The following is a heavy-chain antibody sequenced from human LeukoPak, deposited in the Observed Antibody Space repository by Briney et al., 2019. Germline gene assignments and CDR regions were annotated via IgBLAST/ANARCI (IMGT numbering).Heavy chain of an antibody. CDR3: ARRVAVAGIDY. V-gene: IGHV4-39*01. J-gene: IGHJ4*02. CDR1: GGSISSSVYY. CDR2: MYYSGST. D-gene: IGHD6-19*01. Sequence: SETMSLTCTVSGGSISSSVYYWGWIRQPPGKGLECIGSMYYSGSTDYNPSLKSRVTISVDTSKNQFSLKLSSVTAADTAVYYCARRVAVAGIDYWGQGTLVIVSS.